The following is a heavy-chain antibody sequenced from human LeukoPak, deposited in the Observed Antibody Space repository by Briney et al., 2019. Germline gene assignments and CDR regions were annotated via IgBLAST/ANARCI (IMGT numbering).Heavy chain of an antibody. CDR3: ARDQGGSYSWPKYYFDY. V-gene: IGHV3-30*04. CDR2: ISYDGSSK. CDR1: GFTFSTYA. J-gene: IGHJ4*02. Sequence: GGSLRLSCAASGFTFSTYAMHWVRQAPGKGLEWVAVISYDGSSKYYADSVKGRFTISRDNSKNTLYLQMNSLRAEDTAVYYCARDQGGSYSWPKYYFDYWGQGTLVTVSS. D-gene: IGHD1-26*01.